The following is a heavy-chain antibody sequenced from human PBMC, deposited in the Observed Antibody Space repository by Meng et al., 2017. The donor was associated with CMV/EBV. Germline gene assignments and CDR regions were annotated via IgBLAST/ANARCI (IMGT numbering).Heavy chain of an antibody. CDR3: AKDRLSSSWLYYYYYGMDV. V-gene: IGHV3-23*01. CDR1: GFPFSSYA. J-gene: IGHJ6*02. CDR2: ISGSGGST. D-gene: IGHD6-13*01. Sequence: GESLKISCAASGFPFSSYAMSWVRQAPGKGLEWVSAISGSGGSTYYADSVKGRFTISRDNSKNTLYLQMNSLSAEDTAVYYGAKDRLSSSWLYYYYYGMDVWGQGTTVTVSS.